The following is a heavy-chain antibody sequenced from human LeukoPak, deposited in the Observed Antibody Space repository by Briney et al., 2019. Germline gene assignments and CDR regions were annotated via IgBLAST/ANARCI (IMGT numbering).Heavy chain of an antibody. D-gene: IGHD3-10*01. V-gene: IGHV3-30*02. CDR1: GFTFRSYG. CDR3: AKDLMFITIELDY. CDR2: IRYDGSSR. Sequence: GGSLRLSCVASGFTFRSYGMHWVRQAPGKGLEWVAFIRYDGSSRDYADSVKGRFTISRDDSKNMLYLQMNSLRAEDTAVYYCAKDLMFITIELDYWGQGTLVTVSS. J-gene: IGHJ4*02.